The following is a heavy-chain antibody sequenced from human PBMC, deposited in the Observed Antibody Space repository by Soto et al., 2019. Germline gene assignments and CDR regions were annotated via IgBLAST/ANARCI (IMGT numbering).Heavy chain of an antibody. CDR2: IGGSGRTT. D-gene: IGHD3-22*01. V-gene: IGHV3-23*01. J-gene: IGHJ4*02. CDR3: EKSRYSDSSGDFYDY. Sequence: GSLRVKWASAALSLNNYTMIWVRQAPGKGLEWVSGIGGSGRTTYYADSVKGRFTISRDNSNNTLFLPMNSLRAEDTAVYYCEKSRYSDSSGDFYDYWGQGTLVIVSS. CDR1: ALSLNNYT.